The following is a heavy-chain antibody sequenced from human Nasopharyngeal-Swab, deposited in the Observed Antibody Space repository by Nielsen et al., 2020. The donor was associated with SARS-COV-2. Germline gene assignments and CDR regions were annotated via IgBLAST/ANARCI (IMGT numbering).Heavy chain of an antibody. D-gene: IGHD3-10*01. J-gene: IGHJ6*02. V-gene: IGHV3-30*18. CDR3: AKSLRGVSLSFGYYYGLDV. Sequence: VRQAPGKGLEWVAVVSYDGRHKSYADSVKGRLTVSRDNSKNTMYLQMSSLRAEDTAIYYCAKSLRGVSLSFGYYYGLDVWGQGTTVTVSS. CDR2: VSYDGRHK.